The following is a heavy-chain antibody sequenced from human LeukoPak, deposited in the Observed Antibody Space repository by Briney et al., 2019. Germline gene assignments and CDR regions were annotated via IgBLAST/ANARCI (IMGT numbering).Heavy chain of an antibody. CDR3: ARIRSIAYCGGDCQPNDY. V-gene: IGHV1-69*13. D-gene: IGHD2-21*02. J-gene: IGHJ4*02. CDR2: IIPIFGTA. CDR1: GGTFSSYA. Sequence: SVKVSCKASGGTFSSYAISWVRQAPGQGLEWMGGIIPIFGTANYAQKFQGRVTITADESTSTAYMELSSLRSEDTAVYYCARIRSIAYCGGDCQPNDYWGQGALVTVSS.